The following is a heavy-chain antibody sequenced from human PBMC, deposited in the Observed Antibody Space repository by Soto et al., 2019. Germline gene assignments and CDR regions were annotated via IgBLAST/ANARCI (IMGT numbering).Heavy chain of an antibody. Sequence: GGSLRLSCVGSGFTFSSYGMSWVRQAPGKGMEWVSVIGPSGTSTFSAHSVKGRFTISRDNSKNTLDLQMNSLRAEDTAVYFCAKIYYYDSTGYYRHFDYWGPGTLVTVSS. D-gene: IGHD3-22*01. CDR3: AKIYYYDSTGYYRHFDY. J-gene: IGHJ4*02. CDR1: GFTFSSYG. V-gene: IGHV3-23*01. CDR2: IGPSGTST.